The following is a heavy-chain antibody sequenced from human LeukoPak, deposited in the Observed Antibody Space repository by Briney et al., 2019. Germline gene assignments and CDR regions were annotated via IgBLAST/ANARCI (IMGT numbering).Heavy chain of an antibody. CDR2: IKEDGSEE. CDR3: ARDWLAGNPYHAFDL. D-gene: IGHD3-22*01. J-gene: IGHJ3*01. V-gene: IGHV3-7*01. Sequence: GRSLRLSCAASGFTFSSYWMSWVRQAPGKGLECVANIKEDGSEEYYVDSVKGRFFISRDNAKNSLYLQMNSLRAEDTAVYYCARDWLAGNPYHAFDLWGKGTMVTVSS. CDR1: GFTFSSYW.